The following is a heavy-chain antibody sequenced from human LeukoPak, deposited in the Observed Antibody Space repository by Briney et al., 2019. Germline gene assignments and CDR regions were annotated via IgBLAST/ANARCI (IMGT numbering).Heavy chain of an antibody. CDR2: ISGSGGST. Sequence: GGSVRLSCAASGFTFSSYAMSWVRQASGKGLEGVSAISGSGGSTYYADSVKGRFTISRDNSKNTLYLQMNSLRAEDTAVYYCAKARDSSSWYVGAFDIWGQGTMVTVSS. V-gene: IGHV3-23*01. J-gene: IGHJ3*02. D-gene: IGHD6-13*01. CDR1: GFTFSSYA. CDR3: AKARDSSSWYVGAFDI.